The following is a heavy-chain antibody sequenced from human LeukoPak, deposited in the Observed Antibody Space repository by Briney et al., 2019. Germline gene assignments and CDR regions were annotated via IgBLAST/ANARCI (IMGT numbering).Heavy chain of an antibody. CDR3: ARAAVTTTYFDF. CDR2: IYTSGST. CDR1: GGSISSISYY. D-gene: IGHD4-17*01. J-gene: IGHJ4*02. Sequence: SETLSLTCTVSGGSISSISYYWSWIRQPAGKGLEWIGRIYTSGSTNYNPSLKSRVTISVDMSKNQFSLRLSSVTAADTALYYCARAAVTTTYFDFWGQGTLVTVSS. V-gene: IGHV4-61*02.